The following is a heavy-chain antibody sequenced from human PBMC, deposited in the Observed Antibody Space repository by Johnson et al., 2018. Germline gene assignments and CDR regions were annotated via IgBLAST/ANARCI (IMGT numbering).Heavy chain of an antibody. Sequence: QVQLVESGGGVVQPGRSLRLSCAASGFTFSSSAMHWVRQAPGKGLEWVAVISYDGSNKYYADSVKGRFTISRDNSKNTLYLQMNSLRAEDTAVYHCARGGTTIGGFDYWGQGTLVTVSS. CDR1: GFTFSSSA. J-gene: IGHJ4*02. D-gene: IGHD3-16*01. CDR2: ISYDGSNK. V-gene: IGHV3-30*04. CDR3: ARGGTTIGGFDY.